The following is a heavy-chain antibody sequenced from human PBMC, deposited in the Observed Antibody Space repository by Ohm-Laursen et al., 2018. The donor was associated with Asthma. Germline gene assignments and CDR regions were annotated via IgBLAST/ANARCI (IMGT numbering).Heavy chain of an antibody. Sequence: SLRLSCAASGFTFDDYAMHWVRQAPGKGLEWVSGISWNSGSIGYADSVKGRFTISRDNAKNSLYLQMNSLRAEDTAVYYCARDRGGSYLVYWGQGTLVTVSS. V-gene: IGHV3-9*01. CDR3: ARDRGGSYLVY. CDR1: GFTFDDYA. CDR2: ISWNSGSI. D-gene: IGHD1-26*01. J-gene: IGHJ4*02.